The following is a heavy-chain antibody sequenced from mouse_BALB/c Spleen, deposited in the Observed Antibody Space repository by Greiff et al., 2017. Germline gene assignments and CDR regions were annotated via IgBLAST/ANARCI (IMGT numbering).Heavy chain of an antibody. D-gene: IGHD2-10*02. CDR3: ASLKQYGNYYACIAY. CDR2: IDPYNGGT. V-gene: IGHV1S135*01. CDR1: GYAFTSYN. J-gene: IGHJ3*01. Sequence: VQLQQSGPELVKPGASVKVSCTASGYAFTSYNMYWVKQSHGKSLEWIGYIDPYNGGTSYNQKFKGKATLTVDKSSSTAYMHLNSLTSEDSAVYYCASLKQYGNYYACIAYWGQGTLVTVSA.